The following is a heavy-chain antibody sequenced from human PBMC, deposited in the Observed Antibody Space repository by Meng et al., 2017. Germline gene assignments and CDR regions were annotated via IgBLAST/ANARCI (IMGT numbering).Heavy chain of an antibody. CDR3: ARVKVYDRWLKLDY. D-gene: IGHD5-24*01. CDR2: SIQIFGPA. J-gene: IGHJ4*02. Sequence: GAAVHQPGLSVQVFFTASGGSFSGLDTSSARQGPGVGFEYIVGSIQIFGPATYAQDFQGRVQIPADEATSTTNMELSSLSSEDTALYYCARVKVYDRWLKLDYWGQGTLVTVSS. CDR1: GGSFSGLD. V-gene: IGHV1-69*01.